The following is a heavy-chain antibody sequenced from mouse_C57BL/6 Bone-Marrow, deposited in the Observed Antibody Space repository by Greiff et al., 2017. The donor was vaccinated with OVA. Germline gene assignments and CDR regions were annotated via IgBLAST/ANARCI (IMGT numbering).Heavy chain of an antibody. J-gene: IGHJ4*01. CDR2: IYPGGGYT. V-gene: IGHV1-63*01. CDR1: GYTFTNYW. Sequence: QVHVKQSGAELVRPGTSVKMSCKASGYTFTNYWIGWAKQRPGHGLEWIGDIYPGGGYTNYNEKFKGKATLTADKSSSTAYMQFSSLTSEDSAIYYCAREGYDYDGYYAMDYWGQGTSVTVSS. CDR3: AREGYDYDGYYAMDY. D-gene: IGHD2-4*01.